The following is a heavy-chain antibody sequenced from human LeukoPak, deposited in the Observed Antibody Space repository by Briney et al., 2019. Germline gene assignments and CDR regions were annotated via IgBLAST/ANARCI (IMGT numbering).Heavy chain of an antibody. V-gene: IGHV4-39*06. CDR1: GDSFSSTTHY. D-gene: IGHD3-22*01. CDR3: ARERGLYYDSSGYIDY. CDR2: IYYSGST. Sequence: PSETLSLTCSVSGDSFSSTTHYWDWIRQPPGTGLEWIGNIYYSGSTNYNPSLESRVTMSVDTSKNQFTLRLSSVTAADTAVYYCARERGLYYDSSGYIDYWGQGTLVTVSS. J-gene: IGHJ4*02.